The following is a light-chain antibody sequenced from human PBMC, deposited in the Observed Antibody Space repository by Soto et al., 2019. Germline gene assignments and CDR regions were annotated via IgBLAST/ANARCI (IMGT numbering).Light chain of an antibody. CDR1: QSVSNS. Sequence: ILMTQSPATLSVSPGERATLSCRASQSVSNSLAWYRQKPGQAPRLLFYDASTRATGTPARFSDSGSGTEFTPTISGLQSEDFAVFYCQQYNNWPPWTCGQGTKVQI. CDR3: QQYNNWPPWT. CDR2: DAS. J-gene: IGKJ1*01. V-gene: IGKV3-15*01.